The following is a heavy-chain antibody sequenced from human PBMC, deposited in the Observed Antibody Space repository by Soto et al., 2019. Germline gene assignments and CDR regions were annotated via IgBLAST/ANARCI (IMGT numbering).Heavy chain of an antibody. CDR2: INPDSGAT. J-gene: IGHJ4*02. CDR1: GYSFTGYY. Sequence: HEHLVQSGAEVKRPGASLKVSCKASGYSFTGYYSHWVRQAPGQGLEWMGWINPDSGATNYPQNFQVRVTLTSDTSISTASMDRTSLTSDYTAVYYSARGEYGTGGYPFPYFDYWGQGTLVIASS. D-gene: IGHD2-8*02. CDR3: ARGEYGTGGYPFPYFDY. V-gene: IGHV1-2*02.